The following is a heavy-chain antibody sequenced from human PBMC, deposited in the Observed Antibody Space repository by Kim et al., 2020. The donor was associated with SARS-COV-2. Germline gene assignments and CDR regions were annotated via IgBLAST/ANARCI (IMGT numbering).Heavy chain of an antibody. Sequence: SETLSLTCTVSGGSISSYYWSWIRQPPGKGLEWIGYIYYSGSTNYNPSLKSRVTISVDTSKNQFSLKLSSVTAADTAVYYCARKGGNTYYYDSSGYRTSGAFDIWGQGTMVTVSS. J-gene: IGHJ3*02. CDR2: IYYSGST. D-gene: IGHD3-22*01. CDR3: ARKGGNTYYYDSSGYRTSGAFDI. V-gene: IGHV4-59*01. CDR1: GGSISSYY.